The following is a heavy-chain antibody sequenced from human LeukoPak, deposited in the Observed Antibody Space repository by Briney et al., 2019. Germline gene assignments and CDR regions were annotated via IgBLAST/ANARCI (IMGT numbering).Heavy chain of an antibody. CDR3: ARDPGIAARPYYFDY. Sequence: PSETLSLTCTVSGGSISSYYWSWIRQPPGKGLEWIGYIYYSGSTNYNPSLKSRVTISVDTSKNQFSLKLSSVTAADTAVYYCARDPGIAARPYYFDYWGQGTLVTVSS. CDR1: GGSISSYY. V-gene: IGHV4-59*12. J-gene: IGHJ4*02. D-gene: IGHD6-6*01. CDR2: IYYSGST.